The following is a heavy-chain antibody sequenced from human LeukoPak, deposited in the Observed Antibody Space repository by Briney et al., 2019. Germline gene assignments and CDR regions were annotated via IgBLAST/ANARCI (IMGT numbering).Heavy chain of an antibody. J-gene: IGHJ1*01. D-gene: IGHD3-16*01. CDR2: INPNSGGT. CDR1: GYTFTGYY. Sequence: ASVKVSCKASGYTFTGYYIHWVRQAPGQGLEWMGFINPNSGGTNYAQQFQGRVIMTRDTSISTAYMELRSLSSDDTAVYYCARGRQLHLGELFPFAEFFQPWGQGTLVTVFS. V-gene: IGHV1-2*02. CDR3: ARGRQLHLGELFPFAEFFQP.